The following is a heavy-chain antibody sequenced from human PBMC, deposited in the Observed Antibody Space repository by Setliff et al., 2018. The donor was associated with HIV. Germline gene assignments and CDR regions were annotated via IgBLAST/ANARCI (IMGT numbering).Heavy chain of an antibody. CDR2: IYYSGST. J-gene: IGHJ5*02. Sequence: PSETLSLTCTVSGGSISSSSYYWGWIRQPPGKGLEWIGSIYYSGSTYYNPSLKSRVTISVDTSKNQFSLKLSSVTAADTAVYYCARLRSEEQWLVRGWFDPWGQGTLVTVSS. CDR1: GGSISSSSYY. D-gene: IGHD6-19*01. V-gene: IGHV4-39*01. CDR3: ARLRSEEQWLVRGWFDP.